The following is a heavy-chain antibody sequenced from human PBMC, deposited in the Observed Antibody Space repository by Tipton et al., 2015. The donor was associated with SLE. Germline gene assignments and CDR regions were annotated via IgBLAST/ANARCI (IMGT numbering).Heavy chain of an antibody. Sequence: SLRLSCAVSGGSINSYNWWTWVRQPPGKGLEWIGEIYHSGTTNYDPSLKSRVTISVDMSKNQFSLKLSSVTAADTAVYYCARDRRGWYFDLWGRGTLVTVSS. J-gene: IGHJ2*01. CDR2: IYHSGTT. CDR1: GGSINSYNW. V-gene: IGHV4-4*02. CDR3: ARDRRGWYFDL. D-gene: IGHD3-10*01.